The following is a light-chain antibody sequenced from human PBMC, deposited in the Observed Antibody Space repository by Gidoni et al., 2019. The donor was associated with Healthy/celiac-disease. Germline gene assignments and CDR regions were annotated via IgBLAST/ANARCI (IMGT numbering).Light chain of an antibody. J-gene: IGKJ5*01. CDR1: QSVSNK. CDR3: QQRSNWPIT. CDR2: DAS. Sequence: EIVLTQSPATLSLSPGERATLSCRASQSVSNKLAWYQQKPGQAPRLLIYDASHRATGIPARFRGSGSGTDFILTISSLEPEDFAVYYCQQRSNWPITFGQGTRLEIK. V-gene: IGKV3-11*01.